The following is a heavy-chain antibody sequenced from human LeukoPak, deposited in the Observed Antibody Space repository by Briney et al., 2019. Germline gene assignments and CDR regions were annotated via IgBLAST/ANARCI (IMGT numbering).Heavy chain of an antibody. CDR1: GYTFSRYS. V-gene: IGHV3-21*01. Sequence: GGSLRLSCAASGYTFSRYSLNWVRQAPGKGLEWVSSISSSSSYIYYADSVKGRFTISRDNAKNSLYLQMNSLRAEDTAVYYCAREQEVDDSSGYYAYYYYYGMDVWGQGTTVTVSS. J-gene: IGHJ6*02. D-gene: IGHD3-22*01. CDR3: AREQEVDDSSGYYAYYYYYGMDV. CDR2: ISSSSSYI.